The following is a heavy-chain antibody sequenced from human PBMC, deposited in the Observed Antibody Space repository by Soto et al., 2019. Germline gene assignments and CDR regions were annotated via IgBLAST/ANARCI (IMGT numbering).Heavy chain of an antibody. D-gene: IGHD3-3*01. CDR1: SGAVIRGSYY. CDR3: ARDGGLHYTASSGIDA. J-gene: IGHJ6*02. V-gene: IGHV4-61*01. CDR2: IYYSGST. Sequence: SLTRTGCSGAVIRGSYYWSSVRQHPGKGLEWIGYIYYSGSTNYNPSLKSRVTISVDTSQNQFSLNLASVTAADTAVYYCARDGGLHYTASSGIDAWGQANT.